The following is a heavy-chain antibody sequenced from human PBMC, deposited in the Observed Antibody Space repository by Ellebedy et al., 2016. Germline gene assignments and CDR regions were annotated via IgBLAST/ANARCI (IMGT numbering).Heavy chain of an antibody. CDR3: ARVDIVVVVAATTRDYYYGMDV. J-gene: IGHJ6*02. Sequence: SVKVSXXASGGTFSSYAIRWLRHAPGQGLEWLGGIIPIFGTANYAQKFQGRVTITADESTSTAYMELSSLRSEDTAVYYCARVDIVVVVAATTRDYYYGMDVWGQGTTVTVSS. CDR2: IIPIFGTA. D-gene: IGHD2-15*01. V-gene: IGHV1-69*13. CDR1: GGTFSSYA.